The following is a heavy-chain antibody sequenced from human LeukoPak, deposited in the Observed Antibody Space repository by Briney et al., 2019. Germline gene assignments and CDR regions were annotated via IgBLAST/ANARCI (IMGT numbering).Heavy chain of an antibody. CDR2: IRNVGSDK. J-gene: IGHJ4*02. CDR3: AKDQAPAVY. CDR1: GFTFDCCG. Sequence: GGSLTLSCAASGFTFDCCGMHWVRQAPGKGLEWVAFIRNVGSDKYYADSVKGRFFISRDNSKNTLSLQMNSLRAEDTAVYYCAKDQAPAVYWGQGTLVTVSS. V-gene: IGHV3-30*02.